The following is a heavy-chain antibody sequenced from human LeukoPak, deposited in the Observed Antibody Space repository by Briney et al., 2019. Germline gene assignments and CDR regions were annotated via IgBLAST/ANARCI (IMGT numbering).Heavy chain of an antibody. D-gene: IGHD3-16*01. CDR1: GYTFTGYY. CDR2: INPNSGGT. CDR3: TTEYMTSAWRWGY. Sequence: ASVKVSCKASGYTFTGYYMHWVRQAPGQGLEWMGWINPNSGGTNYAQKFQGRVTMTRDTSTSTAYMELSRLRSDDTAVYFCTTEYMTSAWRWGYWGQGTLVVVSS. V-gene: IGHV1-2*02. J-gene: IGHJ4*02.